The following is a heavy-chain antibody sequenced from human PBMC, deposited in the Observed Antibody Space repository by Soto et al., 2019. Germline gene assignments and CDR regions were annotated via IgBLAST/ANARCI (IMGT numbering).Heavy chain of an antibody. V-gene: IGHV3-21*01. D-gene: IGHD6-6*01. Sequence: GGSLRLSCAASGFTFSSYSMDWVRQAPGKGLEWVSSISSSSSYIYYADSVKGRFTISRDNAKNSLYLQMNSLRAEDTAVYYCARDYSSSGGMDVWGQGTTVTVSS. CDR3: ARDYSSSGGMDV. CDR2: ISSSSSYI. CDR1: GFTFSSYS. J-gene: IGHJ6*02.